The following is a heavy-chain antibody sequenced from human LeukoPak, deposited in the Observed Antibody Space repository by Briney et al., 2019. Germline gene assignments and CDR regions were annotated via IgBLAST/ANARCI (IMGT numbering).Heavy chain of an antibody. CDR1: GGSFSGYY. CDR3: ASHSGSYSNYYFDY. Sequence: SETLSLTCAVYGGSFSGYYWSWIRQPPGKGLEWIGEINHSGSTNYNPSLRSRVTISVDTSKNQFSLKLSSVTAVDTAVYYCASHSGSYSNYYFDYWGQGTLVTVSS. D-gene: IGHD1-26*01. J-gene: IGHJ4*02. CDR2: INHSGST. V-gene: IGHV4-34*01.